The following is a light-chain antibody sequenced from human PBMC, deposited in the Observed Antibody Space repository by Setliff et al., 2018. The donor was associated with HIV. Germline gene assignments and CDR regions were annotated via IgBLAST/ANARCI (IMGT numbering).Light chain of an antibody. J-gene: IGLJ1*01. CDR2: DAS. CDR3: QVWDSSSDHYV. Sequence: SYELTQPPSVSVAPGKTARITCGGNNIGIKSVHWYQQKPGQAPVLVVYDASDRPSGIPERFSGSKSGNTATLTISRVDAGDEADYYCQVWDSSSDHYVFGTGTKVTV. CDR1: NIGIKS. V-gene: IGLV3-21*01.